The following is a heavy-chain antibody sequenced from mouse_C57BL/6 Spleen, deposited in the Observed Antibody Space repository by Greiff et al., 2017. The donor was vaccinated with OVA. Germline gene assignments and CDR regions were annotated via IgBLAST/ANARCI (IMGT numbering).Heavy chain of an antibody. Sequence: EVMLVESGGGLVKPGGSLKLSCAASGFTFSSYAMSWVRQTPEKRLEWVATISDGGSYTYYPDNVKGRFTISRDNAKNNLYLQMSHLKSEDTAMYYCARDRDYDDGGFAYWGQGTLVTVSA. J-gene: IGHJ3*01. V-gene: IGHV5-4*01. D-gene: IGHD2-4*01. CDR3: ARDRDYDDGGFAY. CDR2: ISDGGSYT. CDR1: GFTFSSYA.